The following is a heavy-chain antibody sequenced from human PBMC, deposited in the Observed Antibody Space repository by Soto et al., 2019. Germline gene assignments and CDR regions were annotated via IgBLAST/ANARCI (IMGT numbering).Heavy chain of an antibody. J-gene: IGHJ4*02. CDR2: ISYDGSNK. CDR1: GFTFSSYG. CDR3: AKLGNWGDGDYVIHSGGY. V-gene: IGHV3-30*18. D-gene: IGHD4-17*01. Sequence: GGSLRLSCAASGFTFSSYGMHWVRQAPGKGLEWVAVISYDGSNKYYADSVKGRFTISRDNSKNTLYLQMNSLRAEDKAGYYCAKLGNWGDGDYVIHSGGYWGQGTLVTVSS.